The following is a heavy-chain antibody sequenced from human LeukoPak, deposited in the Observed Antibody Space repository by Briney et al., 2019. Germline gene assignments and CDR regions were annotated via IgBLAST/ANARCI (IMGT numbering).Heavy chain of an antibody. CDR3: ARQGDYYYGSGSYLSY. J-gene: IGHJ4*02. D-gene: IGHD3-10*01. Sequence: PSETLSLTCAVSGGSISSSNWWSWVRQPPGKGPEWIGEIYHSGSTNYNPSLKSRVTISVDKSKNQFSLKLSSVTAADTAVYYCARQGDYYYGSGSYLSYWGQGTLVTVSS. CDR1: GGSISSSNW. V-gene: IGHV4-4*02. CDR2: IYHSGST.